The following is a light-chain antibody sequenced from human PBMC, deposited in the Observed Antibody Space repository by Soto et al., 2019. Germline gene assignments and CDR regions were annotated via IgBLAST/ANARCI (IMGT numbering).Light chain of an antibody. V-gene: IGLV8-61*01. CDR2: STN. Sequence: QTVVTQEPSFSVSPGGTVTLTCGLSSGSVSTSNYPSWYQQTPGQAPRTLIYSTNIRSSGVPDRFSGSILGNKAALTITGAQADDESEYYCVLYMGSGITVFGGGTQLTVL. CDR1: SGSVSTSNY. CDR3: VLYMGSGITV. J-gene: IGLJ7*01.